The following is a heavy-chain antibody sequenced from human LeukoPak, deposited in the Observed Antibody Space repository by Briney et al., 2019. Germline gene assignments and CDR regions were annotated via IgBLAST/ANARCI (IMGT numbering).Heavy chain of an antibody. J-gene: IGHJ4*02. CDR1: GYSISSGYY. CDR2: IYHSGST. Sequence: PSETLSLTCTVSGYSISSGYYWGWLRQPPGKGLEWIGSIYHSGSTYYNPSLKSRVTISVDTSKNQFSLKLSSVTAADTAVYYCASGFRVRGVFDYWGQGTLVTVSS. V-gene: IGHV4-38-2*02. D-gene: IGHD3-10*01. CDR3: ASGFRVRGVFDY.